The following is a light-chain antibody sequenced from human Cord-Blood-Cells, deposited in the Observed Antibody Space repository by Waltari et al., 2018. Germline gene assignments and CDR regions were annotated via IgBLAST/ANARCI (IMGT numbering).Light chain of an antibody. Sequence: QSALTQPASVSGSPGQSITISCTGTSRDVGSYNLVSWYQQHPGKAPKLMIYEVNKRHSGVSNRFSGSKSGNTASLTISGLQAEDEADYYCCSYAGSSTLVFGGGTKLTVL. CDR3: CSYAGSSTLV. J-gene: IGLJ2*01. V-gene: IGLV2-23*02. CDR1: SRDVGSYNL. CDR2: EVN.